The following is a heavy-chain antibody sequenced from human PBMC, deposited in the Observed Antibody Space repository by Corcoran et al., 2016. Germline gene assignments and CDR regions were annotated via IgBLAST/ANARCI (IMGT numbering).Heavy chain of an antibody. V-gene: IGHV3-11*01. Sequence: QVQLVESGGGLVKPGGSLRLSCAASGFTFSDYYMSWIRQAPGKGLEWVSYISSSGSTIYYADSVKGRFTISRDNAKNSLYRQMNSLRAEDTAVYYCARDIDKDSSGYYYFYYGMDVWGQGTTVTVSS. CDR1: GFTFSDYY. CDR3: ARDIDKDSSGYYYFYYGMDV. D-gene: IGHD3-22*01. J-gene: IGHJ6*02. CDR2: ISSSGSTI.